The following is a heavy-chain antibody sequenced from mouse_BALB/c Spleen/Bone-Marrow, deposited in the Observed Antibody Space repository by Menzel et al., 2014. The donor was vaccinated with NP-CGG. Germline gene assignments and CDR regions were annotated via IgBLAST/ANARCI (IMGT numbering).Heavy chain of an antibody. Sequence: EVQLQQSGAELVKPGASVKLSCTASGFNIKDTYMYWVKQRPEQGLEWIGRIDPANYNTKYDPKFQGKATITADTSSNTAYLQLSSLTSEDTAVYYCARNSMAYWGQGTLVTVSA. CDR3: ARNSMAY. V-gene: IGHV14-3*02. CDR2: IDPANYNT. J-gene: IGHJ3*01. CDR1: GFNIKDTY.